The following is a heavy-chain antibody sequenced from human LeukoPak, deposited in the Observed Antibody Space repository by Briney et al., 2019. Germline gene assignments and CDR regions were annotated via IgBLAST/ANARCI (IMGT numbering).Heavy chain of an antibody. Sequence: GRSLRLSCAASGFTFDDYAMHWVRQAPGKGLEWVSGISWNSGSIGYAASVKGRFTISRDNAKNSLYLQMNSLRAEDTALYYCAKDIGAGYCGGDCYSSFDLWGRGTLVTVSS. CDR2: ISWNSGSI. J-gene: IGHJ2*01. CDR3: AKDIGAGYCGGDCYSSFDL. CDR1: GFTFDDYA. V-gene: IGHV3-9*01. D-gene: IGHD2-21*02.